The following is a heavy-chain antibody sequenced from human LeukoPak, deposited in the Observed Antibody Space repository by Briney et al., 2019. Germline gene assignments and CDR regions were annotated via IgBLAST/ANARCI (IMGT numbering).Heavy chain of an antibody. CDR1: GFTFSSYA. CDR3: ANGNRCTSPNCLGYYYFYMDV. V-gene: IGHV3-23*01. D-gene: IGHD2-8*01. J-gene: IGHJ6*03. CDR2: FSGSGGAT. Sequence: GGSLRLSCAASGFTFSSYAMNWVRQAPGRGLEWVSGFSGSGGATYYADSVKGRFTISRDNSKNTLYLQMNSLRAEDTAVYYCANGNRCTSPNCLGYYYFYMDVWGKGTTVTISS.